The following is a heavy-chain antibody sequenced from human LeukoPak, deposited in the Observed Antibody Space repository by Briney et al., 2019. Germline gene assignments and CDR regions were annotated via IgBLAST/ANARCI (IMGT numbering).Heavy chain of an antibody. V-gene: IGHV3-23*01. D-gene: IGHD2-21*01. Sequence: PGRSLRLSCAASGFTFSSYVMSWVRQAPGQALEWVSAISGSGGSTYYADSVKGRFTISRDNAKNSLYLQLNSLRATDTALYFFARGVDHYHICGHFHYRAKGTLLTVP. CDR1: GFTFSSYV. CDR2: ISGSGGST. CDR3: ARGVDHYHICGHFHY. J-gene: IGHJ4*02.